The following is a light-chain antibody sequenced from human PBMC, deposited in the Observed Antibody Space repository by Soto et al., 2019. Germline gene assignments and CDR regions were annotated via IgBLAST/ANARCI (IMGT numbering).Light chain of an antibody. V-gene: IGKV1-5*03. CDR1: QSISSQ. J-gene: IGKJ2*01. CDR3: QQDNS. Sequence: DIQMTQSPSTLSASVGDRVTITCRASQSISSQLAWFQQKPGKAPKVLIYKASSLESGVPSRFSGSGSGTELTLTISSLQPDDFATYYCQQDNSFGQGTKLEIK. CDR2: KAS.